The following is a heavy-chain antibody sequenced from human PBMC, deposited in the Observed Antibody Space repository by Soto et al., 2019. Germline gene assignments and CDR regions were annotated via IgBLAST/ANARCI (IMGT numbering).Heavy chain of an antibody. J-gene: IGHJ3*02. CDR2: VTPYKADT. V-gene: IGHV1-18*04. Sequence: QAQLVQSGAEVKKSGASVRVSCKASGYTLTNYGVTWVRQAPGQGLEWLGRVTPYKADTNSAQNLQGRVTMATDTSTNTANLELRSLRSDDTAVYFGATDGPSNSGNLYAFDIWGQGTMVTVSA. D-gene: IGHD5-12*01. CDR3: ATDGPSNSGNLYAFDI. CDR1: GYTLTNYG.